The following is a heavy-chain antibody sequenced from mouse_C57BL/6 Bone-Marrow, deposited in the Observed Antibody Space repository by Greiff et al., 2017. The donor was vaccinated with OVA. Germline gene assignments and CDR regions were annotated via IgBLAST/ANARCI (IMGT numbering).Heavy chain of an antibody. D-gene: IGHD2-12*01. Sequence: VQLQQSGPGLVKPSQSLSLTCSVTGYSITSGYFWNWIRQFPGNKLEWMGYISYDGSNNYNPSLKNRISITRDTSKNQFFLKLNSVTTEDTATYYCARGEAYYNAMDYWGQGTSVTVSS. CDR3: ARGEAYYNAMDY. CDR1: GYSITSGYF. J-gene: IGHJ4*01. V-gene: IGHV3-6*01. CDR2: ISYDGSN.